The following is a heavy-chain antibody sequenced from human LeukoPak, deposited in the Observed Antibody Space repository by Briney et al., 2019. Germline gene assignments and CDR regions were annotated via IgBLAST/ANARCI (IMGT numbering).Heavy chain of an antibody. CDR1: GGTFSSYA. J-gene: IGHJ4*02. CDR3: ARAQDYYDSSGYSDY. CDR2: IIPILGIA. D-gene: IGHD3-22*01. V-gene: IGHV1-69*04. Sequence: GASVKVSCKASGGTFSSYAISWVRQAPGQGLEWMGRIIPILGIANYAQKFQGRVTITADKSTSTAYMELSSLRSEHTAVYYCARAQDYYDSSGYSDYWGQGTLVTVSS.